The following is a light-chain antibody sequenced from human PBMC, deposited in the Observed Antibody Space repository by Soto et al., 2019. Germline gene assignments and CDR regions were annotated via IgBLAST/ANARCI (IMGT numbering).Light chain of an antibody. CDR3: QQYETFSGT. J-gene: IGKJ1*01. Sequence: DIQMTQSPSSLSASVGDRVTITCRASQSISSSYLNWYQQKVGNAPRFLIYAASTLQSGVPSRFSGSGSGTEFTLTTSSLQPDDYATYYCQQYETFSGTFGPGTKVDIK. CDR2: AAS. CDR1: QSISSSY. V-gene: IGKV1-39*01.